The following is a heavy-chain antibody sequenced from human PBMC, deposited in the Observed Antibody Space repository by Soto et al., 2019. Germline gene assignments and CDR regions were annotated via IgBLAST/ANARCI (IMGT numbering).Heavy chain of an antibody. CDR3: ARLRWVQLQGPKYYFDY. V-gene: IGHV2-5*02. Sequence: QITLKESGPSLVKPTQTLTLTCTFSGFSLSTTGVGVGWIRQPPGKALEWLALIFWDDDKRYSPSLKNRLTITKDTSKKQVVLTTTNMDPVKTATYYCARLRWVQLQGPKYYFDYWGQGTLVTVSS. D-gene: IGHD5-12*01. CDR2: IFWDDDK. CDR1: GFSLSTTGVG. J-gene: IGHJ4*02.